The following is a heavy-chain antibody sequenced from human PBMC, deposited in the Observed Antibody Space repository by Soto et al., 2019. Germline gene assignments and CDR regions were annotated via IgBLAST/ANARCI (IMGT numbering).Heavy chain of an antibody. Sequence: QVQLVQSGAEVKKPGASVKVSCKASGYTFTSYGISWVRQAPGQGLEWMGWISAYNGNTNYAQKLQGRVTMTPDTSTSTAYKELKSLKSHDTAVYYCPRTPPLEPAHFEYWGQGTQVTVSS. CDR2: ISAYNGNT. V-gene: IGHV1-18*01. CDR3: PRTPPLEPAHFEY. J-gene: IGHJ4*02. D-gene: IGHD2-15*01. CDR1: GYTFTSYG.